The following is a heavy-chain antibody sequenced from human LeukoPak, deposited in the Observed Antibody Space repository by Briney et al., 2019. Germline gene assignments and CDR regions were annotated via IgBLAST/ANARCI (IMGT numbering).Heavy chain of an antibody. D-gene: IGHD4-17*01. CDR1: GGSFSGYY. CDR3: ARVRTVTTLNYYYMDV. CDR2: IDHSGST. Sequence: PSETLSLTCAVSGGSFSGYYWSWIRQAPGRGLEWIGEIDHSGSTNYNPSLKSRVTVSVDTSKNQFSLKLSSVTAADTAVYYCARVRTVTTLNYYYMDVWGKGTTVTVSS. V-gene: IGHV4-34*01. J-gene: IGHJ6*03.